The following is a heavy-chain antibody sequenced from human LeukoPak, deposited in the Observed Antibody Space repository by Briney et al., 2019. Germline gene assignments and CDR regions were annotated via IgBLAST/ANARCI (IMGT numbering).Heavy chain of an antibody. CDR2: ISGSGGST. CDR1: GSTFSSYA. V-gene: IGHV3-23*01. CDR3: ARERGYSYGYLDY. Sequence: GSLRLSCAASGSTFSSYAMSWVRQAPGKGLEWVSAISGSGGSTYYADSVKGRFTISRDNSKNTLYLQMNSLRAEDTAVYYCARERGYSYGYLDYWGQGTLVTVSS. J-gene: IGHJ4*02. D-gene: IGHD5-18*01.